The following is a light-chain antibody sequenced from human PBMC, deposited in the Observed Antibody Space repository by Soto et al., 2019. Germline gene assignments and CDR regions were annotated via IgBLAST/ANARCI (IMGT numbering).Light chain of an antibody. J-gene: IGLJ1*01. CDR2: DVS. Sequence: QSALTQPASVSGSPGQSINLSCTGTTSDVGGFDYVSWYQQHPGNVPKLMIFDVSNRPSGVSDRFSGSKSGNTDSLTISGLQAEDEAVYYCSSYTTTGTQVFGTGTQLTVL. V-gene: IGLV2-14*03. CDR1: TSDVGGFDY. CDR3: SSYTTTGTQV.